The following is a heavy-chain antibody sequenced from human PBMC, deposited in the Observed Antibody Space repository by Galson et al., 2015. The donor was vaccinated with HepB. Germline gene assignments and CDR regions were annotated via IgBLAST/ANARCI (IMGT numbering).Heavy chain of an antibody. Sequence: SVKVSCKASGYTFTGYYMHWVRQAPGQGLEWMGWINPNSGGTNYAQKFQGRVTMTRDTSISTAYMELSRLRSDDTAVYYCARGGGFLWQQLVPEYYYYMDVWGKGTTVTVSS. CDR3: ARGGGFLWQQLVPEYYYYMDV. J-gene: IGHJ6*03. V-gene: IGHV1-2*02. D-gene: IGHD6-13*01. CDR2: INPNSGGT. CDR1: GYTFTGYY.